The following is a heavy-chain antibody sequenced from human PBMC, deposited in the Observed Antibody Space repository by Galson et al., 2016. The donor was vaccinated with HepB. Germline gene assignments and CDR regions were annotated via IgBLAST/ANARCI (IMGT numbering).Heavy chain of an antibody. CDR1: GFTFSSYG. CDR3: AKDGRIYCSSASCHDHFHY. Sequence: SLRLSCAASGFTFSSYGMHWVRQAPGKGLEWVAFISYDGSNKKHADSVKGRFTISRDNSKKTLYLQMNSLRAEDTAVYYCAKDGRIYCSSASCHDHFHYWGQGTLVTVSS. CDR2: ISYDGSNK. D-gene: IGHD2-2*01. J-gene: IGHJ4*02. V-gene: IGHV3-30*18.